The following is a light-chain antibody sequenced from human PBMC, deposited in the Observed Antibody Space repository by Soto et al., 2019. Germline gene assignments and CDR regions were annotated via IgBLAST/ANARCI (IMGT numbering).Light chain of an antibody. CDR3: SSFAGNNMNNIVV. V-gene: IGLV2-8*01. J-gene: IGLJ2*01. CDR1: SSDVGGYDY. CDR2: EVT. Sequence: QSALTQPPSASGSPGQSVTISCTGTSSDVGGYDYVSWYQQHPGKAPKLIIYEVTERPSGVPDRFSGSRSGNTASLTVSGLQAEDEAEYYCSSFAGNNMNNIVVFGGGTKLTVL.